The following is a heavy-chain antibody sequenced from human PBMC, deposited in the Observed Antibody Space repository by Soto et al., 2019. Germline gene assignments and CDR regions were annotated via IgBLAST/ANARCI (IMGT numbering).Heavy chain of an antibody. CDR1: GFTFSSYG. D-gene: IGHD2-2*01. J-gene: IGHJ6*02. V-gene: IGHV3-33*01. Sequence: GGSLRLSCAASGFTFSSYGMHWVRQAPGKGLEWVAVIWYDGSNKYYADSVKGRFTISRDNSKNTLYLQMNSLRAEDTAVYYCATGCSSTSCYFYYYGMDVWGQGTTVTVSS. CDR2: IWYDGSNK. CDR3: ATGCSSTSCYFYYYGMDV.